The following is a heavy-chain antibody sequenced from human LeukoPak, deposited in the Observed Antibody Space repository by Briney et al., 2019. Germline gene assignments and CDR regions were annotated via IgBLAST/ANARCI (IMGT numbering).Heavy chain of an antibody. D-gene: IGHD3-10*01. V-gene: IGHV3-23*01. Sequence: GGSLRLSCAASGFTFSIYAMSWVRQAPGKGLEWVSGISGSGGITYYADSVKGRFTISRDNAMNTLYLQMNSLRAEDTAVYYCAMVRGYYYHGLDVWGQGTTVTVSS. CDR2: ISGSGGIT. CDR3: AMVRGYYYHGLDV. CDR1: GFTFSIYA. J-gene: IGHJ6*02.